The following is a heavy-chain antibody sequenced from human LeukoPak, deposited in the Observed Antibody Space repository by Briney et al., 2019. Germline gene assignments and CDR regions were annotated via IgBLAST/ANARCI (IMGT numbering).Heavy chain of an antibody. CDR2: TYYRSKWYN. CDR3: ARDRARGYSGYVSFYYYGMDV. J-gene: IGHJ6*04. Sequence: SQTLSLTCAISGDSVSSNSAAWDWLRQSPSRGLEWLGRTYYRSKWYNDYAVSVKSRITINPDTSKNQFSLQLNSVTPEDTAVYYCARDRARGYSGYVSFYYYGMDVWGKGTTVTVSS. CDR1: GDSVSSNSAA. D-gene: IGHD5-12*01. V-gene: IGHV6-1*01.